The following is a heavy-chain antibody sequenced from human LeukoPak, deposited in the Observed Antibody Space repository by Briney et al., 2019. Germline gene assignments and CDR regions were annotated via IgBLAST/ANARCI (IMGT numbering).Heavy chain of an antibody. J-gene: IGHJ1*01. D-gene: IGHD6-13*01. V-gene: IGHV4-39*01. CDR1: GGSISSSSYY. CDR3: ASSWGQQLYFQH. Sequence: SETLSLTCTVSGGSISSSSYYWGWLRQPPGRGLEWIGSIYYSGSTYYNPSLKSRVTISVDTSKNQFSLKLSSVTAADTAVYYCASSWGQQLYFQHWGQGTLVTVSS. CDR2: IYYSGST.